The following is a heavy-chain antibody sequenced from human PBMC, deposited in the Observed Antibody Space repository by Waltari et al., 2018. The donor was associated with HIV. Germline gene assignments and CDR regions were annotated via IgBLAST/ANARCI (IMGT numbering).Heavy chain of an antibody. J-gene: IGHJ4*02. D-gene: IGHD3-10*02. Sequence: LQLVPSWGGLVPPGGSRRLSCAASGLVVRRYWMHWVRQIPGQGLVWVSRINPDGNTINYADSVRGRFTISRDYAKNTLYLQMNSLRDEDTAMYYCVKDMFGEYDYWGQGTLVTVSS. V-gene: IGHV3-74*01. CDR1: GLVVRRYW. CDR3: VKDMFGEYDY. CDR2: INPDGNTI.